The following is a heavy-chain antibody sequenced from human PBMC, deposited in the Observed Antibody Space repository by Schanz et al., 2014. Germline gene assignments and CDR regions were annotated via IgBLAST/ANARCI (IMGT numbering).Heavy chain of an antibody. D-gene: IGHD2-15*01. Sequence: QVQLVDSGGGLVKPGGSLRLSCTASGFPFSDYFMAWIGQPPGRGLEWVSYIGNGGVTIYYADSVKGRFTISRDNSKNTLYLQMNSLRAEDTAVYYCAKTPREYCNYDNCPNWFDSWGQGTLGTASS. V-gene: IGHV3-11*01. CDR1: GFPFSDYF. CDR2: IGNGGVTI. CDR3: AKTPREYCNYDNCPNWFDS. J-gene: IGHJ5*01.